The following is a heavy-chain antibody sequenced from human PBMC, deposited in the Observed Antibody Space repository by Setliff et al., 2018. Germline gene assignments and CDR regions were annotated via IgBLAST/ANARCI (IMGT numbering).Heavy chain of an antibody. CDR2: IYHTGTT. J-gene: IGHJ4*02. Sequence: SETLSLTCTVSGGSISRSSYYWGWVRQPPGKGLEWIGSIYHTGTTDYNASLRSRVSISVDTAKNEYSLRLASVTAADTGVYYCVRDYGPNDHWGQGTRVTVSS. V-gene: IGHV4-39*07. CDR3: VRDYGPNDH. CDR1: GGSISRSSYY. D-gene: IGHD3-10*01.